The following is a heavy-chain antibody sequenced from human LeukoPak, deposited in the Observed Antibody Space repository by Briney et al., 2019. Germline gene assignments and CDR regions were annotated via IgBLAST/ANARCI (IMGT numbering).Heavy chain of an antibody. D-gene: IGHD4-17*01. CDR3: ARGTYDGDYGGYYYYMDV. Sequence: SETLSLTCAVSGGSFSGYYWSWIRQPPGKGPEWIGEINHSGSTNYNPSLKSRVTISVDTSKNQFSLKLSSVTAADTAVYYCARGTYDGDYGGYYYYMDVWGKGTTVTVSS. CDR1: GGSFSGYY. V-gene: IGHV4-34*01. CDR2: INHSGST. J-gene: IGHJ6*03.